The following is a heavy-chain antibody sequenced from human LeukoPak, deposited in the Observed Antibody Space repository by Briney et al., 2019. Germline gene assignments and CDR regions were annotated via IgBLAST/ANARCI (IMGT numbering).Heavy chain of an antibody. D-gene: IGHD2/OR15-2a*01. CDR3: ARDYQYGYSTNWYHLAQIDY. V-gene: IGHV3-21*01. Sequence: GGSLRLSCAASGCTFSSYSMNWVRQAPGKGLEWVSSISSSRSYIFYADSVKGRFTVSRDNAKNSLYLQMNSLRAEDTAIYYCARDYQYGYSTNWYHLAQIDYWGQGTLVTVSS. CDR1: GCTFSSYS. CDR2: ISSSRSYI. J-gene: IGHJ4*02.